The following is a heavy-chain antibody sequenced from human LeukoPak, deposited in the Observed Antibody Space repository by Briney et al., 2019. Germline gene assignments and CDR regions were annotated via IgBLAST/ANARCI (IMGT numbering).Heavy chain of an antibody. CDR1: GGTFSSYA. D-gene: IGHD3-10*01. J-gene: IGHJ4*02. V-gene: IGHV1-69*13. CDR2: IIPIFGTA. Sequence: SVKVSCKASGGTFSSYAISWVRQAPGQGLEWMGGIIPIFGTANYAQKFQGRVTITADESTSTAYMELSSLRSEDTAVYYYAEDPDYYGSGSYWYYFDYWGQGTLVTVSS. CDR3: AEDPDYYGSGSYWYYFDY.